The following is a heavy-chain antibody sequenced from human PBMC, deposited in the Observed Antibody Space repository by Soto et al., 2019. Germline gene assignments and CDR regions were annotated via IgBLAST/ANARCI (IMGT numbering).Heavy chain of an antibody. J-gene: IGHJ6*02. V-gene: IGHV4-34*01. Sequence: SETLSLTCVVYGGSFSGYYWSWIRQSPGKGLEWIGGINHRGSTNYNPSLESRVTISVDTSKNQFSLKLPSVTAADTAVYYCAREGSTSTTTYYGMDVWGQGTTVTVSS. CDR2: INHRGST. D-gene: IGHD2-2*01. CDR3: AREGSTSTTTYYGMDV. CDR1: GGSFSGYY.